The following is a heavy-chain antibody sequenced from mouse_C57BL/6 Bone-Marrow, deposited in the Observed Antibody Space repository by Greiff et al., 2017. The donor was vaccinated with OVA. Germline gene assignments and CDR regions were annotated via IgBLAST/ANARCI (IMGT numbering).Heavy chain of an antibody. CDR3: ARQGSTVVYWYFDV. D-gene: IGHD1-1*01. CDR2: ISSGGSYT. Sequence: EVKLVESGGDLVKPGGSLKLSCAASGFTFSSYGMSWVRQTPDKRLEWVATISSGGSYTYYPDSVKGRFTISRDNAKNTLYLQMSSLKSEDTAMYYCARQGSTVVYWYFDVWGTGTTVTVSS. V-gene: IGHV5-6*01. J-gene: IGHJ1*03. CDR1: GFTFSSYG.